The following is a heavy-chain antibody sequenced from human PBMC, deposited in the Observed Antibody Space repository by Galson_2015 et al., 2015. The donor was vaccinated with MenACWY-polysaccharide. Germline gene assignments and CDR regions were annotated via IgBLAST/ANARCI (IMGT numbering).Heavy chain of an antibody. CDR3: AKSGGDGVTVFATVPTAPES. CDR2: IGGSGNSA. CDR1: GFTFRTFP. V-gene: IGHV3-23*01. D-gene: IGHD2-21*01. Sequence: SLRLSCAASGFTFRTFPMNWVRQTPGKGLEWVAGIGGSGNSAFYADSVRGRFTISRDDSRNTLYLQMNSLRADDTAFYYCAKSGGDGVTVFATVPTAPESWGQGTLVTVSS. J-gene: IGHJ4*02.